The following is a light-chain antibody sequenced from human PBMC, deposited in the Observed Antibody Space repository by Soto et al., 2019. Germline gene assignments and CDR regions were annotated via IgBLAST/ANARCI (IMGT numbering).Light chain of an antibody. CDR3: QQRSIRPPIT. Sequence: EIVLTQFPATLSLSPGERATLSCRASQSVNNYLAWYQQKPGQAPRLLVYDASNTATGVPARFSGSGSGKDFTLTISSLEPEDFAVYYCQQRSIRPPITFGHGTRLEMK. CDR2: DAS. CDR1: QSVNNY. J-gene: IGKJ5*01. V-gene: IGKV3-11*01.